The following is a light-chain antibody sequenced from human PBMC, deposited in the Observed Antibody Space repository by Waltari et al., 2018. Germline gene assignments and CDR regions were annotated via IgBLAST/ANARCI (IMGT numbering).Light chain of an antibody. CDR2: PSS. CDR3: HQYRSAPYT. CDR1: QTVGAY. Sequence: EYVLTQSPGTLSLSPGEGATLSCRASQTVGAYLAWYQQTPGQAPRLLIYPSSNRATGIPDRFSGSGSGTDFTLTITRLEPEDFAVYYCHQYRSAPYTFGQGTKLEIK. V-gene: IGKV3-20*01. J-gene: IGKJ2*01.